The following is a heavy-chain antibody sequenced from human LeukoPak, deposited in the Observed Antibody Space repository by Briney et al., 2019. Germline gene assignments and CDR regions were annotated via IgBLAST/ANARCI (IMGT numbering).Heavy chain of an antibody. CDR1: GGSISSSSYY. Sequence: SETLSLTCTVSGGSISSSSYYWGWIRQPPGTGLEWIGSIYYSGSAYYNPSLKSRVTISVDTSKNQFSLKLSSVTAADTAVYYCAKQRGYYYDSSGYLNWFDPWGQGTLVTVSS. V-gene: IGHV4-39*07. J-gene: IGHJ5*02. CDR2: IYYSGSA. CDR3: AKQRGYYYDSSGYLNWFDP. D-gene: IGHD3-22*01.